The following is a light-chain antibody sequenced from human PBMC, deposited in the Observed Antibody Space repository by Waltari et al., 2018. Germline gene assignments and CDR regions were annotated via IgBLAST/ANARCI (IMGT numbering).Light chain of an antibody. Sequence: QSALTQPASVSGSPGQSIPTSCTGTSRDVGSYNRVSWYQQHPGKAPKLMIYEVSKRPSGVSNRFSGSKSGNTASLTISGLQAEDEADYYCCSYAGSVVFGGGTKLTVL. CDR1: SRDVGSYNR. CDR3: CSYAGSVV. CDR2: EVS. V-gene: IGLV2-23*02. J-gene: IGLJ2*01.